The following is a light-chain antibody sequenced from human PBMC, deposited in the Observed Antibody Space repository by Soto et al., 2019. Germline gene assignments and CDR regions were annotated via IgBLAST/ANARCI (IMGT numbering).Light chain of an antibody. J-gene: IGKJ4*01. CDR1: QGISNY. V-gene: IGKV1-27*01. CDR3: QKYYRASLT. CDR2: AAS. Sequence: DIQMTQSPSSLSASVGDRVTITCRASQGISNYLAWYQQKPGKVPKLLIYAASTLQSGVPSRFSGSASGTDFTLTISSLQPXXXXXXXXQKYYRASLTFGGGTKVEIK.